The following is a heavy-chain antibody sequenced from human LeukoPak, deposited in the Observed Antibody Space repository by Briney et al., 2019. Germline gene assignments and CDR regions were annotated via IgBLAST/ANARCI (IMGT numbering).Heavy chain of an antibody. CDR2: ISGSGDST. J-gene: IGHJ6*02. D-gene: IGHD1-1*01. V-gene: IGHV3-23*01. CDR1: GFTFSSYA. Sequence: PGGSLRLSCAAPGFTFSSYAMSWVRQAPGKGLEWVSAISGSGDSTYYADSVKGRITISRDNSKNTLYLQMNSLRAEDTAVYYCAKGDRFGTTGTMDVWGQGTTVTVSS. CDR3: AKGDRFGTTGTMDV.